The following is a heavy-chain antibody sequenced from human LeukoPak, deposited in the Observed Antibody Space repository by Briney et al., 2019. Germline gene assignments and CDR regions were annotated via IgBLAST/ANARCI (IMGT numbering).Heavy chain of an antibody. J-gene: IGHJ4*02. CDR2: ISDSGGST. CDR1: GFTFSSYA. V-gene: IGHV3-23*01. D-gene: IGHD6-13*01. CDR3: AKDATSIAAAGTPSDY. Sequence: GGSLRLSCAASGFTFSSYAISWVRQAPGKGLEWVSGISDSGGSTYYADSVKGRFTISRDNSKNTLYLQMNSLRAEDTAVYYCAKDATSIAAAGTPSDYWGQGTLVTVSS.